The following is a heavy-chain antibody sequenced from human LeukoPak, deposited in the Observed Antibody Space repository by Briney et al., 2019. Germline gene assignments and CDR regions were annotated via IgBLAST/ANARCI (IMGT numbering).Heavy chain of an antibody. J-gene: IGHJ4*02. V-gene: IGHV4-4*07. CDR1: GGSISSYY. CDR3: AREREVYGDYVPNFDY. Sequence: PSETLSLTCTVSGGSISSYYWSWIRQPAGKGLEWIGRIYTSGSTNYNPSLKSRVTMSVDTSKNQFSLKLSSVTAADTAVYYCAREREVYGDYVPNFDYWGQGTLVTVSS. D-gene: IGHD4-17*01. CDR2: IYTSGST.